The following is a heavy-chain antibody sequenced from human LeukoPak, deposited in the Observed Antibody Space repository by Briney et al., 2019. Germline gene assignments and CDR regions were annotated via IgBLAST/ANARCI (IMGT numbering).Heavy chain of an antibody. J-gene: IGHJ4*02. CDR1: GFTFSNYW. Sequence: RPGGSLRLSCEGSGFTFSNYWMGWVRQAPGKGLQWVANIKTDGSNKYYADSVKGRFTISRDNSKNTLYLQMNSLRAEDTAVYYCRVVVTAAIERVDYWGQGTLVTVSS. CDR3: RVVVTAAIERVDY. D-gene: IGHD2-2*02. V-gene: IGHV3-7*01. CDR2: IKTDGSNK.